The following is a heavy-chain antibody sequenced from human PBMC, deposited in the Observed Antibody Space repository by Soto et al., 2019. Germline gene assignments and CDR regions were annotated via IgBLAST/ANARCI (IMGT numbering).Heavy chain of an antibody. Sequence: QVQLAQSGAEVKKPGASVKVSCKASGYTFTNYAMHWVRQAPGQRLEWMGWINAAIGNTKYSQKFQGSVTITRDTSANTAYMELSSLRSEDTAVYYCARRNVYGSGSYSFDYWGQGTLVTVSS. J-gene: IGHJ4*02. CDR3: ARRNVYGSGSYSFDY. D-gene: IGHD3-10*01. V-gene: IGHV1-3*01. CDR1: GYTFTNYA. CDR2: INAAIGNT.